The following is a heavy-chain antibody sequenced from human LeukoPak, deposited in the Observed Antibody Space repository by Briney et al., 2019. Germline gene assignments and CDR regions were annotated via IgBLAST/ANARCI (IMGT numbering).Heavy chain of an antibody. J-gene: IGHJ3*02. Sequence: SGGSLRLSCAASGFTFSSYAMSWVRQAPGKGLEWVSTVSGSGGSTYYADSVKGRFTISRDNSKSTLYLQMNSLRAEDTAVYYCAKLDPYPRDAFDIWGQGTMVTVSS. V-gene: IGHV3-23*01. CDR1: GFTFSSYA. CDR2: VSGSGGST. D-gene: IGHD2-2*01. CDR3: AKLDPYPRDAFDI.